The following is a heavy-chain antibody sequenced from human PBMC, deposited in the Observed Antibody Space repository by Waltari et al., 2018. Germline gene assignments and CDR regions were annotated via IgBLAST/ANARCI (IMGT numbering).Heavy chain of an antibody. D-gene: IGHD3-10*01. J-gene: IGHJ2*01. CDR2: LNPNSGVT. V-gene: IGHV1-2*02. CDR1: GYTFTSNY. Sequence: QVQLDQSGAEVRKPGASVTVSCKASGYTFTSNYITWVRLAPGQGVEWMGWLNPNSGVTVYTQELQGRVTMTSDTSTSTVYMDLSSLRSNDTAVYYCARPAGVLRSHWYCDLWGRGTLVTVAS. CDR3: ARPAGVLRSHWYCDL.